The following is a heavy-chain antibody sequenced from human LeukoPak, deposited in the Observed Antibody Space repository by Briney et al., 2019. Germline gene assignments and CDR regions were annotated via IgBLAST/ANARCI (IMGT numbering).Heavy chain of an antibody. CDR3: ARGVCPLDY. CDR2: IYPRESP. J-gene: IGHJ4*02. D-gene: IGHD2-8*01. V-gene: IGHV4-4*07. Sequence: SETLSLTCIVSGGSISSYSWSWMRQPAGKGLEWIGRIYPRESPNYNPSLQSRVIMSVDTSKIQFPLKLSSVTAADTAVYYCARGVCPLDYWGQGTLVTVS. CDR1: GGSISSYS.